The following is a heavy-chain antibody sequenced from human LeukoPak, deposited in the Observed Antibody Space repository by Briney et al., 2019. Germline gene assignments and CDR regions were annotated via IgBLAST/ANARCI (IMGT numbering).Heavy chain of an antibody. J-gene: IGHJ4*02. CDR1: GFVFNPYT. V-gene: IGHV3-23*01. Sequence: GGSLRLSCAASGFVFNPYTFHWVRQAPGKGLEWVSSIDGGTNKIRYADSVKGRFTISRDNSKNTLYLQMNSLRAEDTAVYYCAKDDNWNYGKVYWGQGTLVTVSS. D-gene: IGHD1-7*01. CDR2: IDGGTNKI. CDR3: AKDDNWNYGKVY.